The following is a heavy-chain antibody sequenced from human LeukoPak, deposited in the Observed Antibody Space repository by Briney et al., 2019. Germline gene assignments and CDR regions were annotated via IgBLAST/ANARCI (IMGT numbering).Heavy chain of an antibody. CDR1: GFTFSSYS. CDR3: AKGGTRVVRNYYFDY. CDR2: ISSSSSYI. J-gene: IGHJ4*02. D-gene: IGHD2-2*01. Sequence: KAGGSLRLSCAASGFTFSSYSMNWVRQAPGKGLEWVSSISSSSSYIYYADSVKGRFTISRDNAKNSLYLQMNSLRAEDTALYYCAKGGTRVVRNYYFDYWGQGTLVTVSS. V-gene: IGHV3-21*04.